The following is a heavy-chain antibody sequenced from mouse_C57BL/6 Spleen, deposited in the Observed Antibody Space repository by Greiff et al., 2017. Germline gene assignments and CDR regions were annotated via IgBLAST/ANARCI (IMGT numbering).Heavy chain of an antibody. V-gene: IGHV5-17*01. CDR1: GFTFSDYG. CDR3: ARGRTYYSNYGFAY. J-gene: IGHJ3*01. CDR2: ISSGSSTI. D-gene: IGHD2-5*01. Sequence: DVMLVESGGGLVKPGGSLKLSCAASGFTFSDYGMHWVRPAPEKGLEWVAYISSGSSTIYYADTVKGLFTISRDNAKHTLLLQMTSLRSEATAMYYCARGRTYYSNYGFAYWGQGTLVTVSA.